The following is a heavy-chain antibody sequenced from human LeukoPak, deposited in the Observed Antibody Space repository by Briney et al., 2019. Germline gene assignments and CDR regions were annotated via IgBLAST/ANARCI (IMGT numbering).Heavy chain of an antibody. D-gene: IGHD3-9*01. Sequence: GGSLRLSCAASGFTFSSYAMSWVRQAPGKGLEWVSAISGSGGSTYYADSVKGRFSISRDNSKNTLYLQMNSLRAEDTAVYYCAKDNYDILTGYSPTNYWGQGTPVTVSS. CDR2: ISGSGGST. CDR1: GFTFSSYA. V-gene: IGHV3-23*01. CDR3: AKDNYDILTGYSPTNY. J-gene: IGHJ4*02.